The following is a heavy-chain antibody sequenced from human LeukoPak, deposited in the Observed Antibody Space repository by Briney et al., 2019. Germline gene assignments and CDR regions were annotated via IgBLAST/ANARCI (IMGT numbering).Heavy chain of an antibody. CDR3: ASSKWFYFDS. CDR1: GIIVSSNY. V-gene: IGHV3-66*01. Sequence: PGGSLRLSCEVSGIIVSSNYMSWVRQAPGKGLEWVAVIYSGGSIYYADSVKGRFTISRDNSKNSLYLQMNSLRVEDTAVYYCASSKWFYFDSWGQGTLVTVSS. J-gene: IGHJ4*02. CDR2: IYSGGSI. D-gene: IGHD3-22*01.